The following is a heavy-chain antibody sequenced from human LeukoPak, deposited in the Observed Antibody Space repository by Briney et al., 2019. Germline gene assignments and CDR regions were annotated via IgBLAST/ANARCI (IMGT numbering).Heavy chain of an antibody. V-gene: IGHV1-18*01. Sequence: ASVKVSCKASGYTFTNYGISWVRQAPGQGLEWMGWISTLNHRTTYAQNLQGRVTMTIDISTSTAYMELRSLRSDDTAVYYCARGGAVVVPAAIRTFDYWGQGTLVTVSS. D-gene: IGHD2-2*01. J-gene: IGHJ4*02. CDR1: GYTFTNYG. CDR2: ISTLNHRT. CDR3: ARGGAVVVPAAIRTFDY.